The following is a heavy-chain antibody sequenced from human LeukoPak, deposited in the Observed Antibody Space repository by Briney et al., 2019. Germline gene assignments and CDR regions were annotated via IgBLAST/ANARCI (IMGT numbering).Heavy chain of an antibody. V-gene: IGHV3-21*01. CDR1: GFTFSSYS. Sequence: GGSLRLSCAASGFTFSSYSMNWVRQAPGKGLEWVSSISSSSSYIYYADSVKGRFTISRDNAKNSLYLQMNSLRAEDTAVYYCARDKGLLWFGELDYWGQGTLVTVSS. J-gene: IGHJ4*02. CDR3: ARDKGLLWFGELDY. D-gene: IGHD3-10*01. CDR2: ISSSSSYI.